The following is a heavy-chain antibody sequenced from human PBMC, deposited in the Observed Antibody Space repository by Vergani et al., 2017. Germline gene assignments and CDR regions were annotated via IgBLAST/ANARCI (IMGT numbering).Heavy chain of an antibody. Sequence: QVQLVQSGAEVKKPGASVKVSCKASGYTFTGYYMHWVRQAPGQRLEWMGWINAGNGNTKYSQKFQGRVTITRDTSASTAYMELSSLRSEDTAVYYCARAGGPAAIGYWFDPWGQGTLVTVSS. D-gene: IGHD2-2*02. J-gene: IGHJ5*02. CDR3: ARAGGPAAIGYWFDP. CDR1: GYTFTGYY. V-gene: IGHV1-3*01. CDR2: INAGNGNT.